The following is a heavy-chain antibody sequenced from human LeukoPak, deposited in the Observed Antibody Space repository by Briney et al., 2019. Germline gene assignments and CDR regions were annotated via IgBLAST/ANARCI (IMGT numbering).Heavy chain of an antibody. CDR1: GYTFTSYA. Sequence: ASVKVSCKASGYTFTSYAMHWVRQAPGQRLEWMGWINAGNGNTKYSQKFQGRVTITRDTSASTAYMELSSLRSEDTAVYYCARASYDSSGYYPDAFDIWGQGTVVTVSS. J-gene: IGHJ3*02. CDR3: ARASYDSSGYYPDAFDI. CDR2: INAGNGNT. V-gene: IGHV1-3*01. D-gene: IGHD3-22*01.